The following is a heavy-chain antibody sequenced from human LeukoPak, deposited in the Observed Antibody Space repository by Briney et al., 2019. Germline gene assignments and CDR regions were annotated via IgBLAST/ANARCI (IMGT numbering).Heavy chain of an antibody. CDR2: ISYDGSNK. J-gene: IGHJ4*02. Sequence: PGRSLRLSCVASGFTFSSYGMHWVRQAPGKGLEGVAVISYDGSNKYYADSVKGRFTISRDNSKNTLYLQMNSLRAEDTAVYYCAKPPGVRGAYLYWGQGTLVTVSS. CDR1: GFTFSSYG. V-gene: IGHV3-30*18. D-gene: IGHD3-10*01. CDR3: AKPPGVRGAYLY.